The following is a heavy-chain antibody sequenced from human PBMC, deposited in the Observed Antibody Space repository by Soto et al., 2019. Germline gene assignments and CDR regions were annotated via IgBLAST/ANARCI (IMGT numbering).Heavy chain of an antibody. CDR1: GGTFTTYD. J-gene: IGHJ4*02. Sequence: QVQLVQSGAEVRKPGSSVKVSCKASGGTFTTYDISWVRQAPGQGLEWMGGIIPLFDATKYAQKFQGRVTITADKSTATAYMELSSLRSDDTAMYYYARDRSSSWYNGTFYFDSWGQGTLVTVSS. V-gene: IGHV1-69*06. CDR2: IIPLFDAT. D-gene: IGHD6-19*01. CDR3: ARDRSSSWYNGTFYFDS.